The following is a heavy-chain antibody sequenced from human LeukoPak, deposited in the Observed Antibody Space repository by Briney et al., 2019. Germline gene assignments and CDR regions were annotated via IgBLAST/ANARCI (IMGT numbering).Heavy chain of an antibody. D-gene: IGHD1-26*01. V-gene: IGHV1-69*01. Sequence: SVKVSCKASGGTFSSYAISWVRQAPGQGLEWMGGIIPIFGTANYAQKFQGRVTITADESTSTAYMGLSSLRSEDTAVYYCASAVVGATDYYYYGMDVWGQGTTVTVSS. J-gene: IGHJ6*02. CDR1: GGTFSSYA. CDR2: IIPIFGTA. CDR3: ASAVVGATDYYYYGMDV.